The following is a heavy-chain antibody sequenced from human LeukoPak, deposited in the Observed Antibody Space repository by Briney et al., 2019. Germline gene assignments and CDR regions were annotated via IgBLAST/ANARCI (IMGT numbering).Heavy chain of an antibody. CDR3: ARVRYRLAETYIDY. CDR1: GYTFTDYY. D-gene: IGHD3-16*01. J-gene: IGHJ4*02. V-gene: IGHV1-2*02. Sequence: KVSCKXSGYTFTDYYMHWVRQAPGQGLEWMGWINPNSGDTNYAQKFQGRVTMTRDTSISTAYMELSRLRSDDTAVYYCARVRYRLAETYIDYWGQGTLVTVSS. CDR2: INPNSGDT.